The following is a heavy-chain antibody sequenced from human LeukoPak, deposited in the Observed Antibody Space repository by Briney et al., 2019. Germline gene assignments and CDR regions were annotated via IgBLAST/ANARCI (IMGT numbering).Heavy chain of an antibody. D-gene: IGHD3-10*01. CDR3: AREASSGTLFDY. V-gene: IGHV3-7*05. CDR2: IKQDGSEK. J-gene: IGHJ4*02. Sequence: GGSLRLSCAASGFTFSSYWVSWVRQAPGKGLEWVANIKQDGSEKYYVDSVKGRFTISRDNAKNSLYLQMNSLRAEDTAVYYCAREASSGTLFDYWGQGTLVTVSS. CDR1: GFTFSSYW.